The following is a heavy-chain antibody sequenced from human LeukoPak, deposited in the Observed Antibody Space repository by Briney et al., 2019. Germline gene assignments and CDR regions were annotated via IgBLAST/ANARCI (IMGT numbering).Heavy chain of an antibody. CDR1: GFTLSSYW. D-gene: IGHD5-12*01. CDR2: IKQDGSDK. J-gene: IGHJ5*02. Sequence: GGSLRLSCAASGFTLSSYWMSWVRQPPGKGLEWVANIKQDGSDKYYVDSVKGRFTISRDNAKNSLYLQMNSLRAEDTAVYYCASDIVATIRWDPFDPWGQGTLVTVSS. CDR3: ASDIVATIRWDPFDP. V-gene: IGHV3-7*01.